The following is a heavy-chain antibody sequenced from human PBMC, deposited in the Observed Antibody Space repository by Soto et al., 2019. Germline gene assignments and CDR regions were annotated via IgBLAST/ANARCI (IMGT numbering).Heavy chain of an antibody. CDR2: IYWNDDK. V-gene: IGHV2-5*01. D-gene: IGHD6-13*01. Sequence: QITLKESGPTLVKPTQTLTLTCTFSGFSLSTSGVGVGWIRQPPGKALEWLALIYWNDDKRYSPSLKSRLTITKDTSKNQVVLTMTNMDPVDTATYYCAHRRRYFFGSSWQPFDYWGQGTLVTVSS. CDR3: AHRRRYFFGSSWQPFDY. CDR1: GFSLSTSGVG. J-gene: IGHJ4*02.